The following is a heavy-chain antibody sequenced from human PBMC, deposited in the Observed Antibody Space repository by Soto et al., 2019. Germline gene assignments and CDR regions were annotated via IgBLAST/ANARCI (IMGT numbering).Heavy chain of an antibody. Sequence: GTLSLTCAVSGGSISSSNWWSWVRQPPGKGLEWIGYIYYSGSTYYNPSLKSRVTISVDTSKNQFSLKLSSVTAADTAVYYCARLNYYDSSGYQNWFDLWGQRTLVTVSS. J-gene: IGHJ5*02. CDR1: GGSISSSNW. CDR2: IYYSGST. D-gene: IGHD3-22*01. V-gene: IGHV4-4*02. CDR3: ARLNYYDSSGYQNWFDL.